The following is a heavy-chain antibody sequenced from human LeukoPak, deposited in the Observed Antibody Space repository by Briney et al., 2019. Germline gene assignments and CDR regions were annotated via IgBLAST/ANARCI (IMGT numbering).Heavy chain of an antibody. J-gene: IGHJ4*02. Sequence: GXSXRLSCAASGFTVSSNYMSWVRQAPGKGLEWVSVIYSGGSTYYADSVKGRFTISRDNSKNTLYLQMNSLRAEDTAVYYCMGYYSFDYWGQGTLVTVSS. CDR3: MGYYSFDY. V-gene: IGHV3-66*01. CDR2: IYSGGST. CDR1: GFTVSSNY. D-gene: IGHD3-22*01.